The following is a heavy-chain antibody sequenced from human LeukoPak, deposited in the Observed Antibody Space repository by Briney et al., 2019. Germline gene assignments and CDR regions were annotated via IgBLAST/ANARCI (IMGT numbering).Heavy chain of an antibody. J-gene: IGHJ5*02. CDR1: GGSIASYY. V-gene: IGHV4-59*01. CDR2: IYYSGST. D-gene: IGHD3-9*01. CDR3: ARGDYDILTGYYNGWFDP. Sequence: SETLSLTCTVSGGSIASYYWSWIRQPPGKGLEWIGYIYYSGSTNYNPSLKSRVTISVDTSKNQFSLKLSSVTAADTAVYYCARGDYDILTGYYNGWFDPWGQGALVTVSS.